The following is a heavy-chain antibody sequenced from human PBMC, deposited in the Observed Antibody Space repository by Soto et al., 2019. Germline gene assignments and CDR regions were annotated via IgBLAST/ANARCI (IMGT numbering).Heavy chain of an antibody. J-gene: IGHJ6*02. CDR2: INHSGST. V-gene: IGHV4-34*01. CDR3: ARGLGGSGRKDQYYSYYGKDV. Sequence: PSETLSLTCAVYGGSFSGYYWSWIRQPPGKGLEWIGEINHSGSTNYNPSLKSRVTISVDTSKNQFSLKLSSVTAADTAVYYCARGLGGSGRKDQYYSYYGKDVWGQGTTVTVSS. D-gene: IGHD3-10*01. CDR1: GGSFSGYY.